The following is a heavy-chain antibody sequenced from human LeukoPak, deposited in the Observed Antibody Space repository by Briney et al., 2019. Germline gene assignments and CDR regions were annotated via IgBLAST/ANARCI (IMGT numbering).Heavy chain of an antibody. CDR1: GFSFSDYD. CDR3: AREGRGYYGDFDF. J-gene: IGHJ4*02. Sequence: GGSLRLSCSASGFSFSDYDMNWIRQAPGEGLEWVSYIRSDGSTTYDAASVRGRFSTSRNNAAQSLFLQMNSLRVDDTAVYYCAREGRGYYGDFDFWGQGTLVTVST. D-gene: IGHD3-22*01. V-gene: IGHV3-11*01. CDR2: IRSDGSTT.